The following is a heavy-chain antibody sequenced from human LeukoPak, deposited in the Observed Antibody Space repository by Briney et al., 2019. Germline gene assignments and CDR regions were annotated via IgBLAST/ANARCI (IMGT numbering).Heavy chain of an antibody. CDR1: GFTFSSYA. V-gene: IGHV3-30*04. D-gene: IGHD1-26*01. CDR2: ISYDGGNK. J-gene: IGHJ6*02. Sequence: PGRSLRLSCAASGFTFSSYAMHWVRQAPGKGLEWVAVISYDGGNKYYADSVKGRFTISRDNSKNTLYLQMNSLRAEDTTVFYCARVVGSYYGMDVWGQGTTVTVSS. CDR3: ARVVGSYYGMDV.